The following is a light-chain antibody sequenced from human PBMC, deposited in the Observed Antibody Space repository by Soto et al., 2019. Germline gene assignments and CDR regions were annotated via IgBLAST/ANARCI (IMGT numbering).Light chain of an antibody. J-gene: IGKJ5*01. CDR3: QQRSNWIT. Sequence: EIVFTQSPSTLSLSPGERATLSCRASQSVSRYLAWYQQKPGQAPRLLIYDASNRATGIPARFSGSGSGTDFTLTISSLEPEDFAVYYCQQRSNWITFGHGTRLEIK. CDR2: DAS. V-gene: IGKV3-11*01. CDR1: QSVSRY.